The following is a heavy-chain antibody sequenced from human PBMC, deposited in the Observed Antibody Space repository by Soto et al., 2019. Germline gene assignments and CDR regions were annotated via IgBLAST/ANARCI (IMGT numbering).Heavy chain of an antibody. J-gene: IGHJ6*02. CDR2: IDPSDSYT. V-gene: IGHV5-10-1*01. CDR1: GYSFTSYW. D-gene: IGHD3-10*01. Sequence: GESLKISCKGSGYSFTSYWISWVRQMPGKGLEWMGRIDPSDSYTNYSPSFQGHVTISADKSISTAYLQWSSLKASDTAMYYCARHARGWLGELLQNYYGMDVWGQGTTVTVSS. CDR3: ARHARGWLGELLQNYYGMDV.